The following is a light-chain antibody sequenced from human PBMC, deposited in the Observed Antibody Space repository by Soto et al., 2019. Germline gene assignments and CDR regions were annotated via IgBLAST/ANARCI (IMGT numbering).Light chain of an antibody. J-gene: IGLJ2*01. CDR2: DVS. V-gene: IGLV2-14*01. CDR1: SSDVGGYNY. Sequence: QPASVSGSPGQSITISCTGTSSDVGGYNYVSWYQQHPGKAPKLMIYDVSNRPSGVSNRFSGSKSGNTASLTISGLQAEDEADYYCSSYTSSSTRVVFGGGTKLTVL. CDR3: SSYTSSSTRVV.